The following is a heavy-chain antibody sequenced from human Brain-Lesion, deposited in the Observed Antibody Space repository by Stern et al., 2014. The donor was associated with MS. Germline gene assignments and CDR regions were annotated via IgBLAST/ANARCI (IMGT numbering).Heavy chain of an antibody. D-gene: IGHD5-18*01. J-gene: IGHJ4*02. CDR3: ASGYRIFDY. Sequence: QLQLQESGPGLVKPSQTLSLTCTVSGGSISSGSDYWSWIRQPVGKGLEWIGRIHPSGSAFYTPSLKSRVTISPHTSMNQFSLELNSATAADTAIYYCASGYRIFDYWGQGILVTVSS. CDR2: IHPSGSA. V-gene: IGHV4-61*02. CDR1: GGSISSGSDY.